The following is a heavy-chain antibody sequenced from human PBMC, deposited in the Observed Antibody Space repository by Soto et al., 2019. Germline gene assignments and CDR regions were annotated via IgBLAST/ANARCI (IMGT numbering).Heavy chain of an antibody. CDR2: TSGSGRST. Sequence: EVQLVESGEGLVQPGGSLRLSCEGSGFTFSTYGMHWVRQAPGKGLEFVSSTSGSGRSTSYADSVKGRFIISRDNSKNTLYLQMGRLRIEDTAVYYCARGRGNYENWNFDLWGRGSLVTVSS. CDR1: GFTFSTYG. J-gene: IGHJ2*01. V-gene: IGHV3-64*02. D-gene: IGHD1-7*01. CDR3: ARGRGNYENWNFDL.